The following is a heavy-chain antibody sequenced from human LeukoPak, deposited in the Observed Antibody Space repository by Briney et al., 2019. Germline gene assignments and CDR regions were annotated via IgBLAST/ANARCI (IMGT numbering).Heavy chain of an antibody. CDR3: ARFCSSTSCYVDYYYYGMDV. J-gene: IGHJ6*04. Sequence: GGSLRLSCAASGFTFSSYGMHWVRQAPGKGLEWVALIWYDGSNKYYADSVKGRFTISRDNSKNTLYLQMNSLRAEDTAVYYCARFCSSTSCYVDYYYYGMDVWGKGTTVTVSS. D-gene: IGHD2-2*01. V-gene: IGHV3-33*01. CDR2: IWYDGSNK. CDR1: GFTFSSYG.